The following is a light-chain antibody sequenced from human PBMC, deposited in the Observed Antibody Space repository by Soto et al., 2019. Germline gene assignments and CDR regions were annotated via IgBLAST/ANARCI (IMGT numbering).Light chain of an antibody. CDR2: VVS. CDR3: SSYTTSNTLV. Sequence: QSALTQPASVSGSPGQSITISCTGTSGDIGGYNYVSWYQQHPGKAPKLMIYVVSDRPSGVSNRFSGSKSGNTASLTISGLRSEDEADYYCSSYTTSNTLVFGGGTKVTVL. J-gene: IGLJ2*01. V-gene: IGLV2-14*01. CDR1: SGDIGGYNY.